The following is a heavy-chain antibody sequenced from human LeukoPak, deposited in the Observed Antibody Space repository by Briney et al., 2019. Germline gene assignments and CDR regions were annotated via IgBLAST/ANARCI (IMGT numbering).Heavy chain of an antibody. CDR2: ISGTGDST. V-gene: IGHV3-23*01. CDR3: AGDYGGYEGYFDY. CDR1: GFTFSSYA. Sequence: GGSLGLSCAASGFTFSSYAMSWVRKAPGKGLEWVSAISGTGDSTYYADSVKGRFTISRDNSKNTLYLQMNSLRAEDTAVYYCAGDYGGYEGYFDYWGQGTLVTVSS. J-gene: IGHJ4*02. D-gene: IGHD4-17*01.